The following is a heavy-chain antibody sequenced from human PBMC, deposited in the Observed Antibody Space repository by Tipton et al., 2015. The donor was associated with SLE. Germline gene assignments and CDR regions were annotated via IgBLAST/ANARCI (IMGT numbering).Heavy chain of an antibody. CDR3: AKGDYGDYLHYFEY. CDR1: GFTFKSYE. D-gene: IGHD4-17*01. V-gene: IGHV3-48*03. Sequence: SLRLSCVASGFTFKSYEMNWVRQAPGRDLEWISYISTDSSNLYYSDSVQGRFTISRDSSKNTLYLQMNSLRAEDTAVYYCAKGDYGDYLHYFEYWGQGTLVTVSS. J-gene: IGHJ4*02. CDR2: ISTDSSNL.